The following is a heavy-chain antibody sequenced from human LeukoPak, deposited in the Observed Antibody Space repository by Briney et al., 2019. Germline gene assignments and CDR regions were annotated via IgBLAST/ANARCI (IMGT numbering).Heavy chain of an antibody. J-gene: IGHJ3*02. D-gene: IGHD3-3*01. CDR1: GFTFSSYA. CDR2: ISGSGGAT. CDR3: AKVPVFSLTISEVVTDDAFDI. Sequence: GGSLRLSCADSGFTFSSYAMSWVRQAPGKGLEWVSSISGSGGATYYADSVKGRFTISRDNSKNTLYLQMNSLRAEDTAVYYCAKVPVFSLTISEVVTDDAFDIWGQGTIVTVSS. V-gene: IGHV3-23*01.